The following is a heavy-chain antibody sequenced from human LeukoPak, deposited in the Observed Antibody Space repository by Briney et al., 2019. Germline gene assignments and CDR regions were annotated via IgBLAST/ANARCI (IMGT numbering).Heavy chain of an antibody. J-gene: IGHJ3*02. CDR2: ISGSGRST. V-gene: IGHV3-23*01. CDR1: GFTFRSYA. D-gene: IGHD3-10*01. CDR3: AKRRTDYYGSGSPPGDSFDI. Sequence: PGGSLRLSCAASGFTFRSYAMSWVRQARGKGLEWVSAISGSGRSTYYADSVKGRFTISRDNSKNTLYLQMNSLRAEDTAVYYCAKRRTDYYGSGSPPGDSFDIWGQGTMVTVSS.